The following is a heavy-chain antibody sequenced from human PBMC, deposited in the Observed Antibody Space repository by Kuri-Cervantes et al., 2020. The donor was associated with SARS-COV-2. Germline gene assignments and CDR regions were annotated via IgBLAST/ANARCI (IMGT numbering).Heavy chain of an antibody. CDR3: ARDPGSGYDYGFDY. V-gene: IGHV1-2*02. Sequence: ASVKVSCKASGYTFTGYYMHWVRQAPGQGLEWMGWINPNSGGTNYAQKFQGRVTMTRDTPISTAYMELSRLRSDDTAVYYCARDPGSGYDYGFDYWGQGTLVTVSS. CDR1: GYTFTGYY. CDR2: INPNSGGT. D-gene: IGHD5-12*01. J-gene: IGHJ4*02.